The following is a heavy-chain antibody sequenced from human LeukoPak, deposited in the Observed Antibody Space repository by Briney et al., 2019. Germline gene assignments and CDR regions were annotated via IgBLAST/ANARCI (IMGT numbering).Heavy chain of an antibody. CDR2: IYTSGST. Sequence: SETLSLTCTVSGGSISSGSYYWSWIRQPAGKGLEWIGRIYTSGSTNYNPSLKSRVTMSVDTSKNQFSLKLSSVTAADTAVYYCARVSGARDAFDIWGQGTMVTVSS. V-gene: IGHV4-61*02. J-gene: IGHJ3*02. CDR3: ARVSGARDAFDI. CDR1: GGSISSGSYY. D-gene: IGHD1-26*01.